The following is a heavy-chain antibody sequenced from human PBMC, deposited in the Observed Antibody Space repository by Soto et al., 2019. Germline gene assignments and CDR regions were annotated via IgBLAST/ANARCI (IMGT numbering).Heavy chain of an antibody. CDR3: ATGLFVPDNYFYYGVDV. CDR2: IYYRGST. J-gene: IGHJ6*02. D-gene: IGHD2-21*01. V-gene: IGHV4-59*01. Sequence: SETLSLTCTVSGGSFGNYYWSWIRQPPGKGLEWIGYIYYRGSTNYNPSLKSRATIPIDTSKHQLALRLSSVTAADSAVYYCATGLFVPDNYFYYGVDVWGHGTAVTVSS. CDR1: GGSFGNYY.